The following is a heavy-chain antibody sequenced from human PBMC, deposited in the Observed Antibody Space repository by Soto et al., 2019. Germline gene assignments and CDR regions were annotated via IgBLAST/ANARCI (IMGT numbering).Heavy chain of an antibody. D-gene: IGHD3-16*02. CDR3: AKARAFGGVVAAFDY. CDR1: GFTFDEYD. V-gene: IGHV3-9*01. Sequence: GGSLRLSCAAPGFTFDEYDMHWVRQAPGKGLEWVSTISWNSGNIDYADSVKGRFTISRDNAKNSLYLQMNSLRPEDTALYYCAKARAFGGVVAAFDYWGQGTLVTVSS. J-gene: IGHJ4*02. CDR2: ISWNSGNI.